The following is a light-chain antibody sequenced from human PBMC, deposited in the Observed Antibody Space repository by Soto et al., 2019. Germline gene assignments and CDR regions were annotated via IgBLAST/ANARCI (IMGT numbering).Light chain of an antibody. V-gene: IGLV1-40*01. Sequence: QPVLTQPPSVSGAPGQRVTISCTGSSSNIGAGYDVHWYQQLPGTAPKLLIYGNSNRPSGVPDRFSGSKSGTSASLAITGLQAEDEAEYYCQSYDRSLSDRVFGGGTKLTVL. CDR1: SSNIGAGYD. CDR3: QSYDRSLSDRV. J-gene: IGLJ3*02. CDR2: GNS.